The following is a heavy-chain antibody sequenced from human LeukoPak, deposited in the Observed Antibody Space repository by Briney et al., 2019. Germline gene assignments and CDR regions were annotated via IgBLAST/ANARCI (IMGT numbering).Heavy chain of an antibody. CDR2: ISFDGSNK. J-gene: IGHJ4*02. V-gene: IGHV3-30*03. CDR3: ARDRVLDY. Sequence: GGSLRLSCAASRFTFRSYDMHWVRQAPGKGLEWVAVISFDGSNKYYEDSVKGRFAISRDNSQNTLYLQMNSLRAEDTAVYYCARDRVLDYWGQGTLVTVSS. CDR1: RFTFRSYD.